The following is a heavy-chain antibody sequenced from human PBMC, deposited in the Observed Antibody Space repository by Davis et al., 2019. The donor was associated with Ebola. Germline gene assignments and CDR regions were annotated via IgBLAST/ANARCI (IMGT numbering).Heavy chain of an antibody. CDR3: ARGRYGGNPSDY. CDR2: IYYSGST. D-gene: IGHD4-23*01. V-gene: IGHV4-39*07. Sequence: SETLSLTCTVSGGSISSSSYYWGWIRQPPGKGLEWIGSIYYSGSTNYNPSLKSRVTISVDTSKNQFSLQLSSVTAADTAVYYCARGRYGGNPSDYWGQGTLVTVSS. CDR1: GGSISSSSYY. J-gene: IGHJ4*02.